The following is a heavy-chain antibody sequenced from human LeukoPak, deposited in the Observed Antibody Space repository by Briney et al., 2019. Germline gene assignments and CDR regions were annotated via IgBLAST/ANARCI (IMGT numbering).Heavy chain of an antibody. CDR1: GFIFSSFE. V-gene: IGHV3-48*03. Sequence: PGGSPRLSCAATGFIFSSFEMNWVRQGPGKGLEWVSYIGSSGSTIYADSVKGRFSISRDNAKNSLHLEMNSLRAEDTAVYYCGRGGYCNGGTCYSLNAFDIWGQGTMVTVSS. CDR2: IGSSGSTI. CDR3: GRGGYCNGGTCYSLNAFDI. J-gene: IGHJ3*02. D-gene: IGHD2-15*01.